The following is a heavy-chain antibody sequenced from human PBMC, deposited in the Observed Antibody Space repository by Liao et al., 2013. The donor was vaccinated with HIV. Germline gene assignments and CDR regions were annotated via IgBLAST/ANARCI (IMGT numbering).Heavy chain of an antibody. CDR2: IFSSGST. CDR3: ARDWDRAGIIVGTFDY. CDR1: GGSIGTGGYY. D-gene: IGHD2-21*01. V-gene: IGHV4-61*02. J-gene: IGHJ4*02. Sequence: QVQLQESGPRLVKPSQTLSLTCTVSGGSIGTGGYYWSWIRQPAGKELEWIGQIFSSGSTSYNPSLTSRITISVDTSKNQFSLRLRSVTAADTALYFCARDWDRAGIIVGTFDYWGLGVRVTVSS.